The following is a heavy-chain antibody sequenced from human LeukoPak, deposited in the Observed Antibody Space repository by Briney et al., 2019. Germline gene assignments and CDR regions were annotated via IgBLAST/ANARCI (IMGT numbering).Heavy chain of an antibody. CDR1: GGTFSSYA. CDR2: IIPILGIA. Sequence: LWAPVKVSCKASGGTFSSYAISWVRQAPGQGLEWMGRIIPILGIANYAQKFQGRVTITADKSTSTAYMELSSLRSEDTAVYYCAKTSDGYNLLGYWGQGTLVTVSS. CDR3: AKTSDGYNLLGY. V-gene: IGHV1-69*04. D-gene: IGHD5-24*01. J-gene: IGHJ4*02.